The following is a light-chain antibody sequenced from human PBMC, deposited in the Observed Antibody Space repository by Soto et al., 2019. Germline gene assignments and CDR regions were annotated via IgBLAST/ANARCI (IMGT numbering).Light chain of an antibody. J-gene: IGKJ2*01. CDR2: GAS. CDR3: QQYGSSLPVYT. CDR1: QSVSSSY. Sequence: EIVLTQSPGTLSLSPGERATLSCRASQSVSSSYLAWYQQKPGQAPRLLIYGASSRATGIPVRFSGSGSGTDFTLTISRLEPEDFAVYYCQQYGSSLPVYTFGQGTKLEIK. V-gene: IGKV3-20*01.